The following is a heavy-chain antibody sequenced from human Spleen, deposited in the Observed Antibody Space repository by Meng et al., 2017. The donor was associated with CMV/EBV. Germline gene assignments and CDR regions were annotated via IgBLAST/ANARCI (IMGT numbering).Heavy chain of an antibody. CDR2: ITSGGVGGRDIRT. CDR3: AKGMDPVLPATFWGNHPFDF. CDR1: GFTFSDYY. Sequence: GESLKISCAASGFTFSDYYMTWIRQAPGKGLEWVSYITSGGVGGRDIRTYYADSVKGRFTISRDNAKNSLYLQMNSLGPEDTALYYCAKGMDPVLPATFWGNHPFDFWGQGTMVTVSS. V-gene: IGHV3-11*01. J-gene: IGHJ3*01. D-gene: IGHD2-2*01.